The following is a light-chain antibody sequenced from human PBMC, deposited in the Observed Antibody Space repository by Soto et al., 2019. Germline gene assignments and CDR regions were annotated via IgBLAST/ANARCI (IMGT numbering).Light chain of an antibody. CDR2: SND. J-gene: IGLJ1*01. Sequence: QSVLTQPPSVSAAPGQRVSISCSGSGSNIGSNSVCWYQQLPGTAPKLLIYSNDKRPSGVPDRFSGSKSGTSASLAITGLQSEDEADYYCAAWDDSLNGVYVFGPGTKLTVL. CDR3: AAWDDSLNGVYV. V-gene: IGLV1-44*01. CDR1: GSNIGSNS.